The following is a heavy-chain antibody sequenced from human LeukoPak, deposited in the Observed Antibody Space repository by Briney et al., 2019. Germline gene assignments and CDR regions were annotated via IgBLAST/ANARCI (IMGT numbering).Heavy chain of an antibody. Sequence: SETLSLTCIVSGGSISSYYWSWIRQPPGKGLEWIGYIYYSGSTNYNPSLKSRVTISVDTSKNQFSLKLSSVTAADTAVYYCARHGRGYSYGYLFDYWGQGTLVTVSS. V-gene: IGHV4-59*08. CDR2: IYYSGST. CDR3: ARHGRGYSYGYLFDY. CDR1: GGSISSYY. D-gene: IGHD5-18*01. J-gene: IGHJ4*02.